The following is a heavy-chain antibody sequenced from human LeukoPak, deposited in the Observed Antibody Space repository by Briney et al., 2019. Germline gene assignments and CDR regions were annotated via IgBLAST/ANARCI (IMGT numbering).Heavy chain of an antibody. CDR1: GFPFNDYA. CDR3: TRDWPGGDSEEAFDY. D-gene: IGHD2-21*02. V-gene: IGHV3-9*01. Sequence: PGRSLRLSCAASGFPFNDYAMHWVRQAPGRGLEWVSGINWNGADTGYADSVKGRFTISRDNAKISLYLQMNSLRTEDTALYYCTRDWPGGDSEEAFDYWGQGTLVIVSS. J-gene: IGHJ4*02. CDR2: INWNGADT.